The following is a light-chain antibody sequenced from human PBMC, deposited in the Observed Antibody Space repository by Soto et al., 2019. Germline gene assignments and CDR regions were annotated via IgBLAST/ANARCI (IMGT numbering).Light chain of an antibody. CDR2: DNN. V-gene: IGLV1-51*01. CDR1: SSNIGNNY. Sequence: QSVLTQPPSVSAAPGQKVNISCSGSSSNIGNNYISWYQQLPGTAPKLLIYDNNKRPSGIPDRFSGSKSGTSATLGITGLQTGDEADYYCGTWDNSLSAVVFGGGTKLTVL. J-gene: IGLJ2*01. CDR3: GTWDNSLSAVV.